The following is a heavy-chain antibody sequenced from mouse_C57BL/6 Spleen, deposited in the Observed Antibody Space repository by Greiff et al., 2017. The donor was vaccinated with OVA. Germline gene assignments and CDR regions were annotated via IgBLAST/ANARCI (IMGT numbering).Heavy chain of an antibody. Sequence: QVQLQQSGPGLVQPSQSLSITCTVSGFSLTSYGVHWVRQSPGKGLEWLGVIWSGGSTDYNAAFISRLSISKDNSKSQVFFKMNSLQADDTAIYYCARNWNSSYYYGSKGYWYFDVWGTGTTVTVSS. CDR3: ARNWNSSYYYGSKGYWYFDV. J-gene: IGHJ1*03. V-gene: IGHV2-2*01. CDR2: IWSGGST. D-gene: IGHD1-1*01. CDR1: GFSLTSYG.